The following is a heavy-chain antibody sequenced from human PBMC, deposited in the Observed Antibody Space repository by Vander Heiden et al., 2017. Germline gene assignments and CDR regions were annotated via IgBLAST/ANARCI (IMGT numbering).Heavy chain of an antibody. CDR1: DSPFSSLD. Sequence: EVQLSESGGDLVQPGGSLRLAWEASDSPFSSLDMSWVRQAPGKGLEWVAGIMGSGGTTFYGDSVKGRFTASRDNSKNTLYLQMNSLRAEDTAVYYCAKECTGGQCYGDYWGQGTLVTVSS. CDR2: IMGSGGTT. J-gene: IGHJ4*02. V-gene: IGHV3-23*01. D-gene: IGHD2-8*02. CDR3: AKECTGGQCYGDY.